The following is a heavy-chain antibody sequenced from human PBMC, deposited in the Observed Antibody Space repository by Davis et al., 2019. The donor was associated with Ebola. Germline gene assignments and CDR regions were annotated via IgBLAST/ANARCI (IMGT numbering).Heavy chain of an antibody. V-gene: IGHV7-4-1*02. CDR1: GYTFTSYA. CDR3: ARGWYFDWLLSRQYYFDY. D-gene: IGHD3-9*01. Sequence: AASVKVSCKASGYTFTSYAMNWVRQAPGQGLEWMGWINTNTGNPTYAQGFTGRFVFSLDTSVSTAYLQISSLKAEDTAVYYCARGWYFDWLLSRQYYFDYWGQGTLVTVSS. J-gene: IGHJ4*02. CDR2: INTNTGNP.